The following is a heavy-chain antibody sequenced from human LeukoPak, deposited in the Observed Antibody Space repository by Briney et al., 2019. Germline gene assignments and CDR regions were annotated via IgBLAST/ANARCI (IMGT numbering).Heavy chain of an antibody. CDR3: ARQAGRGVKTDY. CDR2: IYSSGST. Sequence: SETLSLTRTVSGGSLSSSSYYWGWIRQPPGKGLEWIGNIYSSGSTYYNPSLKSRLTLSLDTSNNQFSLRLRSVTAADTAVYYCARQAGRGVKTDYWGQGTLVSVSP. V-gene: IGHV4-39*01. D-gene: IGHD2-21*01. CDR1: GGSLSSSSYY. J-gene: IGHJ4*02.